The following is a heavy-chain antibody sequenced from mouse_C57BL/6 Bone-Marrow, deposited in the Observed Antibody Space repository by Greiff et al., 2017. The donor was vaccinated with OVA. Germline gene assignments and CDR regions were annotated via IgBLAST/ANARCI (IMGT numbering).Heavy chain of an antibody. D-gene: IGHD1-1*02. Sequence: VQLQQPGAELVRPGTSVKLSCKASGYTFTSYWMHWVKQRPGQGLEWIGVIDPSDSYTNYNQKFKGKATLTVDTSSSTAYMQLSSLTSEDSAVYYCARWGLWYYLDYWGQGTTLTVSS. CDR2: IDPSDSYT. V-gene: IGHV1-59*01. CDR3: ARWGLWYYLDY. CDR1: GYTFTSYW. J-gene: IGHJ2*01.